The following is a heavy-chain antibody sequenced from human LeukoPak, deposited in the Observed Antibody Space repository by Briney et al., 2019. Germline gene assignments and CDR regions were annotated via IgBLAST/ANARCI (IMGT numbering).Heavy chain of an antibody. J-gene: IGHJ4*02. CDR2: ISSSSSTI. CDR1: GFTFSSYS. CDR3: ARSRSSTSPYYFDY. D-gene: IGHD2-2*01. Sequence: GRSLRLSCAASGFTFSSYSMNWVRQAPGKGLEWVSYISSSSSTIYYADSVKGRFTISRDNAKNSLYLQMNSLRDEDTAVYYCARSRSSTSPYYFDYWGQGTLVTVSS. V-gene: IGHV3-48*02.